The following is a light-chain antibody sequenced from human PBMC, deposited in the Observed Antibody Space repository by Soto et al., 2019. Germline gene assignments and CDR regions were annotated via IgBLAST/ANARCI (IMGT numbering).Light chain of an antibody. J-gene: IGKJ3*01. CDR1: QGIRND. Sequence: AIQMTQSPSSLSASVGDRVTITCRASQGIRNDLDWFQQKPGKATKLLIYAASNLQSGVPATFSGSGSGTDFTLTISSLQPEDFATYYCLQKYFYPFTFGPGTKVDIK. V-gene: IGKV1-6*01. CDR3: LQKYFYPFT. CDR2: AAS.